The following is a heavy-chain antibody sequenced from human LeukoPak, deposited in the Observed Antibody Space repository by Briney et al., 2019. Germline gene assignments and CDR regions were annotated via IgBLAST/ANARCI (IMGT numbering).Heavy chain of an antibody. V-gene: IGHV4-34*01. CDR1: GGSFSGYY. CDR3: ARGYSGYDSVDY. CDR2: IYHSGST. Sequence: SETLSLTCAVYGGSFSGYYWSWIRQPPGKGLEWIGEIYHSGSTNYNPSLKSRVTISVDKSKNQFSLKLSSVTAADTAVYYCARGYSGYDSVDYWGQGTLVTVSS. J-gene: IGHJ4*02. D-gene: IGHD5-12*01.